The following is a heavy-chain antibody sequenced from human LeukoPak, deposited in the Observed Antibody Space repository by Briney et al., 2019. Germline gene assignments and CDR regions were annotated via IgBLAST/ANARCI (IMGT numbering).Heavy chain of an antibody. D-gene: IGHD6-19*01. CDR1: GFTFSRYG. CDR2: IRYDGSNK. Sequence: GGSPRLSCAPSGFTFSRYGMHWVRQAPGKGLEWVAFIRYDGSNKYYADSVKGRFTISRDNSKNTLYLQVNSLRTEDTAVYYCAKDGTVPGQAGRTTTKKYFDYWGQGTPVTVSS. V-gene: IGHV3-30*02. CDR3: AKDGTVPGQAGRTTTKKYFDY. J-gene: IGHJ4*02.